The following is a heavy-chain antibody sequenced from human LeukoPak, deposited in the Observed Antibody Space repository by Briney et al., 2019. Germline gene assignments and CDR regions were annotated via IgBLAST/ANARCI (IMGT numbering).Heavy chain of an antibody. CDR1: GYTFTSNY. Sequence: ASVKVSCKASGYTFTSNYIHWVRQAPGQGLEWMGMIYPRDGSTSYAQKFQGRVTVTRDTSTSTVHMGLSGLRSEDTAVYYCARDQEGFDYWGQGTLVTVSS. V-gene: IGHV1-46*01. J-gene: IGHJ4*02. CDR3: ARDQEGFDY. CDR2: IYPRDGST.